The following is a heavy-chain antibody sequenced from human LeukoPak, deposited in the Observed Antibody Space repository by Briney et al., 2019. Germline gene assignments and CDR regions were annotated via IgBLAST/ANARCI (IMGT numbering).Heavy chain of an antibody. CDR1: GFTFSSYA. D-gene: IGHD5-18*01. J-gene: IGHJ5*02. CDR2: MSGSGGST. CDR3: AKDQTAMVYGTTSAFDP. V-gene: IGHV3-23*01. Sequence: AGGSLRLSCAASGFTFSSYAMSWVRQAPGKGLEGVSAMSGSGGSTYYADSVKGRFTISRDNSKNTLYVHMNSLRAEDTAVYFCAKDQTAMVYGTTSAFDPWGQGTLVTVSS.